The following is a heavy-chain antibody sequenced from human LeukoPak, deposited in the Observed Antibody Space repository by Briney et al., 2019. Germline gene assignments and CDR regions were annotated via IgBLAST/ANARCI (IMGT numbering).Heavy chain of an antibody. CDR2: IGTAGGT. V-gene: IGHV3-13*04. D-gene: IGHD6-19*01. J-gene: IGHJ4*02. Sequence: GGSLRLSCAASGFTFSSYDMHWVRQATGKGLEWVSAIGTAGGTYYPGSVKGRFTISRENAKNSLYLQMNSLRAEDTAVYYCGRSRGAGPGAHFDVWGQGTLVTVSS. CDR1: GFTFSSYD. CDR3: GRSRGAGPGAHFDV.